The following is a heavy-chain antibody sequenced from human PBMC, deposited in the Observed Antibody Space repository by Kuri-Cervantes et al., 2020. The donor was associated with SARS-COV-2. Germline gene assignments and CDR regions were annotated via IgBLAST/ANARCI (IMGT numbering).Heavy chain of an antibody. CDR3: ARRPDSSGYNYYYYYGMDV. V-gene: IGHV5-10-1*01. J-gene: IGHJ6*02. D-gene: IGHD3-22*01. Sequence: ETLSLTCKGSRYRFSNYWINWVRQMPGKGLEWMGRIDPSDSYTNYSPSFQGHVTISADKSISTAYLQWSSLKASDTAMYYCARRPDSSGYNYYYYYGMDVWGQGTTVTVSS. CDR1: RYRFSNYW. CDR2: IDPSDSYT.